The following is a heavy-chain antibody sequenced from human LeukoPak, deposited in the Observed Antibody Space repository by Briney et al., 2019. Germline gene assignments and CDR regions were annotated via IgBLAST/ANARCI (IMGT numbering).Heavy chain of an antibody. V-gene: IGHV1-46*01. CDR3: ARDSLTSYYYDSSGHWFDP. J-gene: IGHJ5*02. CDR1: GYTFTSYY. Sequence: ASVKVSCKASGYTFTSYYMHWVRQAPGQGLEWMGIINPSGGSTSYARKFQGRVTMTRDTSTSTVYMELSSLRSEDTAVYYCARDSLTSYYYDSSGHWFDPWGQGTLVTVSS. D-gene: IGHD3-22*01. CDR2: INPSGGST.